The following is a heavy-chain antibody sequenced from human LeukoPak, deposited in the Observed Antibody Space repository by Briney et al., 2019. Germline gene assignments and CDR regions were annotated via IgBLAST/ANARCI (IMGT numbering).Heavy chain of an antibody. CDR2: ISSSSSYI. V-gene: IGHV3-21*01. J-gene: IGHJ5*02. CDR1: GFTFSSDS. Sequence: GGSLRLSCAASGFTFSSDSMNWGRQTPGERLEWVSSISSSSSYIYYADSVKGRFTISRDNAKNSLYLQMNSLRAEDTAVYYCARGRNWFDPWGQGTLVTVSS. CDR3: ARGRNWFDP.